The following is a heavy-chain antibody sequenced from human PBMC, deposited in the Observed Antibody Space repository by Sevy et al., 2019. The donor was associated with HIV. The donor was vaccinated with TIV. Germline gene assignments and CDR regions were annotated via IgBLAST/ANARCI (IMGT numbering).Heavy chain of an antibody. CDR3: AGENAWGRGYS. J-gene: IGHJ4*02. Sequence: SETLSLTCTVSGGSITSLYWNWIRQPPGKGLEWIANIYYNGHINYNPSLKSRVTLSLDTSKNQFSLKLSTVTAADTAMYYCAGENAWGRGYSWGQGTLVTVSS. CDR2: IYYNGHI. V-gene: IGHV4-59*08. D-gene: IGHD1-26*01. CDR1: GGSITSLY.